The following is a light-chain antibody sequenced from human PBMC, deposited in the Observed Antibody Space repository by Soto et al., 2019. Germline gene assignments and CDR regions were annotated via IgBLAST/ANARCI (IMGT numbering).Light chain of an antibody. Sequence: EIVLTQSPATLSLSPGEGATLSCRASQSVRKYLAWYQQKPGQAPRLLIHDAANRATGVPIRFSGSGSGTDFTLTISSLEPEDFAVYYCQQRDDWPITFGQGTRLEI. J-gene: IGKJ5*01. CDR1: QSVRKY. V-gene: IGKV3-11*01. CDR3: QQRDDWPIT. CDR2: DAA.